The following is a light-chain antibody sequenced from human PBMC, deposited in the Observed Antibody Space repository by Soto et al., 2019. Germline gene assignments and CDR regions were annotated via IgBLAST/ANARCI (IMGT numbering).Light chain of an antibody. CDR2: DVS. CDR3: TSYTSSSTYV. CDR1: SSDVGGYKY. Sequence: QSVLTQPASVSGSPGQSIAISCTGTSSDVGGYKYVSWYQQHPGKAPKLVIYDVSNRPSGVSDRFSGSKSGNTASLTITGPQAGDEAYYYCTSYTSSSTYVFGTGTKVTAL. V-gene: IGLV2-14*01. J-gene: IGLJ1*01.